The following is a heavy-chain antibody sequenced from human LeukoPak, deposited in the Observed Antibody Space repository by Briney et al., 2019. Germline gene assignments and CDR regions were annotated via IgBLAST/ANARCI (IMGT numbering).Heavy chain of an antibody. CDR2: IYPGDSDT. Sequence: GESLKISCKGSGYSFTSYWIGWVRQMPGKGLEWMGIIYPGDSDTRYSPSFQGRVTISADKSISTAYLQWSSLKASDTAMYYCARPYNILGYCSGGSRYPDAFDIWGQGTMVTVSS. CDR1: GYSFTSYW. D-gene: IGHD2-15*01. CDR3: ARPYNILGYCSGGSRYPDAFDI. J-gene: IGHJ3*02. V-gene: IGHV5-51*01.